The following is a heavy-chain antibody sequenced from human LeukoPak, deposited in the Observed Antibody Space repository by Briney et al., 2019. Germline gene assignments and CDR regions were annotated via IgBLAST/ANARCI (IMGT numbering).Heavy chain of an antibody. CDR2: IYSRGSTI. J-gene: IGHJ4*02. Sequence: PGGSLRLSCAASGFTFSDYHMSWIRQAPGKGLEWVSYIYSRGSTIYYADSVKGRFTISRDNAKNSLFLQMNSLRAEDTAVYYCVRGRDTGMDWGQETLVTVSS. CDR1: GFTFSDYH. V-gene: IGHV3-11*01. CDR3: VRGRDTGMD. D-gene: IGHD5-18*01.